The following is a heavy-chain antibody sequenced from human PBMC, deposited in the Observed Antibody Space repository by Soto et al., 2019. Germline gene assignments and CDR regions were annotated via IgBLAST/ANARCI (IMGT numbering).Heavy chain of an antibody. D-gene: IGHD3-9*01. Sequence: QVQLQESGPGLVKPSGTLSLTCAVSGGSITSTNWWSWVRQPPGKGLEWIGEIYHSGSTNYNPSLKRRVTLSLDKSKNQISLKLSSVTAADTAMYYGAKSRDVLTGYATIDNWGQGTLVTVSS. V-gene: IGHV4-4*02. CDR2: IYHSGST. CDR1: GGSITSTNW. J-gene: IGHJ4*02. CDR3: AKSRDVLTGYATIDN.